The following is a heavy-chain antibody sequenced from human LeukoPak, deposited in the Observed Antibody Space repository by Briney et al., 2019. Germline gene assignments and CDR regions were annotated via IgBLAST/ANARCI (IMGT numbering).Heavy chain of an antibody. CDR2: IYHSGST. J-gene: IGHJ6*02. V-gene: IGHV4-30-2*01. CDR1: GGSISCGGYS. Sequence: PSQTLSLTCAVSGGSISCGGYSWSWIRQPPGKGLEWIGYIYHSGSTYYNPSLKSRVTISVDRSKNQFPLKLSSVTAADTAVYYCARGSVRGVKYYYYGMDVWGQGTTVTVSS. D-gene: IGHD3-3*01. CDR3: ARGSVRGVKYYYYGMDV.